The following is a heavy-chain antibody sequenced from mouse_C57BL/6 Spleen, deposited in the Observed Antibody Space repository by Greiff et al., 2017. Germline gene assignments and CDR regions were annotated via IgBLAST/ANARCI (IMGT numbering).Heavy chain of an antibody. J-gene: IGHJ4*01. CDR1: GYTFTDYT. CDR2: IYPSDGST. D-gene: IGHD1-1*01. CDR3: ARLYYCRSLYAMDY. V-gene: IGHV1-78*01. Sequence: QVQLQQSDAELVKPGASVKISCKASGYTFTDYTIHWMKQRPEQGLEWIGYIYPSDGSTKYNKKFKGKATLTADKSSSTAYMQLNSLTSEDSAVYYCARLYYCRSLYAMDYWGQGTSVTVSS.